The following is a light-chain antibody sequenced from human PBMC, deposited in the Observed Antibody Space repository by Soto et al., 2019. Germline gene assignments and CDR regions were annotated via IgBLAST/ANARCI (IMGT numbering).Light chain of an antibody. CDR3: CSYAGSDTLYLV. J-gene: IGLJ2*01. CDR1: SSDVGGYNY. CDR2: DVS. V-gene: IGLV2-11*01. Sequence: QSALTQPRSVSGSPGQSVTISCTGTSSDVGGYNYVSWYQQHPGKAPKLMIYDVSKRPSGVPDRFSGSKSGNTASLTISGLQAEDEAEYYCCSYAGSDTLYLVFGGGTKLTVL.